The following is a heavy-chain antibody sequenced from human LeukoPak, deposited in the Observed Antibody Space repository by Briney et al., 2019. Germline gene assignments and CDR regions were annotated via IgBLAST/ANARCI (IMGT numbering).Heavy chain of an antibody. CDR1: GYTFTSYA. J-gene: IGHJ6*02. V-gene: IGHV7-4-1*02. D-gene: IGHD4-17*01. CDR2: INTNTRNP. CDR3: ARETDDYGDYGYGMDV. Sequence: ASVKVSCKASGYTFTSYAMNWVRQAPGQGLEWMGWINTNTRNPTYAQGFTGRFVFSLDTSVSTAYLQISSLKAEDTAVYYCARETDDYGDYGYGMDVWGQGTTVTVSS.